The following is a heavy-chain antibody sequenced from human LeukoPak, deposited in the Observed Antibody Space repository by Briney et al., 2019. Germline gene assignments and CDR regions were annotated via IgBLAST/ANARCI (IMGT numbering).Heavy chain of an antibody. CDR1: GGSFSGYY. V-gene: IGHV4-34*01. Sequence: SETLSLTCAVYGGSFSGYYWSWIRQPPGKGLEWIGEINHSGNTNYNPSLKSRVTISVDTSKNQFSLKLSSVTAADTAVYYCARLGDGYTAAGYWGQGTLVTVSS. D-gene: IGHD5-24*01. J-gene: IGHJ4*02. CDR2: INHSGNT. CDR3: ARLGDGYTAAGY.